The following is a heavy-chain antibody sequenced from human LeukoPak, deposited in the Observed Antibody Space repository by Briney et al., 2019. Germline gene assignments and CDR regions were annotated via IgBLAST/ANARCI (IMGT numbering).Heavy chain of an antibody. V-gene: IGHV4-61*08. CDR1: GGSISSGGYY. J-gene: IGHJ4*02. CDR2: IYYSGST. D-gene: IGHD2-15*01. CDR3: AAGKRSHDCSGGSCYSAVEFDY. Sequence: NASETLSLTCTVSGGSISSGGYYWSWIRQHPGKGLEWIGYIYYSGSTNYNPSLKSRVTISVDTSKNQFSLKLSSVTAADTAVYYCAAGKRSHDCSGGSCYSAVEFDYWGQGTLVTVSS.